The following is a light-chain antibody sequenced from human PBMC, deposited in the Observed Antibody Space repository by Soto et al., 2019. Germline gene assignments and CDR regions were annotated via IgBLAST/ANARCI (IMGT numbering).Light chain of an antibody. CDR1: SSDVGGYNY. J-gene: IGLJ2*01. Sequence: ALTQPASVSGSPGQSITISCTGTSSDVGGYNYVSWYQQHPGKAPKLMIYDVSNRPSGVSNRFSGSKSGNTASLTISGLQAEDEADYYCSSYTSSSTLDVVFGGGTKLTVL. V-gene: IGLV2-14*01. CDR2: DVS. CDR3: SSYTSSSTLDVV.